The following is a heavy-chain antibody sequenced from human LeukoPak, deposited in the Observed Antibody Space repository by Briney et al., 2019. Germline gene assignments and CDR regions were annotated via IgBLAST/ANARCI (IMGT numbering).Heavy chain of an antibody. J-gene: IGHJ4*02. CDR1: GGSISSYY. CDR3: ARVSGDPWFGEFYFDY. CDR2: IYYSGST. Sequence: PSETLSLTCTVSGGSISSYYWSWIRQPPGKGLEWIGYIYYSGSTNYNPSLKSRVTISVDTSKNQFSLKLSSVTAADTAVYYCARVSGDPWFGEFYFDYWGQGTLVTVSS. V-gene: IGHV4-59*01. D-gene: IGHD3-10*01.